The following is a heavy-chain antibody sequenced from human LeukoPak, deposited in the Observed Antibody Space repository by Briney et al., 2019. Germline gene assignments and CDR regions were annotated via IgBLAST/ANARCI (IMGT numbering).Heavy chain of an antibody. D-gene: IGHD5-12*01. Sequence: ASVKVSCKASGYTFTSYGISWVRQAPGQGLEWMGWISAYNGNTNYAQKLQGRVTMTTDTSTSTAYMELRSLRSDDTAVYYCAWGYSGYEPSRIPDDFSGRLIYYYGMDVWGQGTTVTVSS. V-gene: IGHV1-18*01. CDR3: AWGYSGYEPSRIPDDFSGRLIYYYGMDV. CDR1: GYTFTSYG. CDR2: ISAYNGNT. J-gene: IGHJ6*02.